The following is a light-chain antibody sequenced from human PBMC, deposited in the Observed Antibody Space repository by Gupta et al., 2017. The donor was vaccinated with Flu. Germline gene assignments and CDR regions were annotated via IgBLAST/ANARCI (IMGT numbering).Light chain of an antibody. CDR3: SSFVVTHEDV. CDR1: SIDIGAYNF. V-gene: IGLV2-11*03. Sequence: SVTISCTGTSIDIGAYNFVSWYQQHPGKAPKLIIYDVNKRPSGVPDRFSGSKSGSTASLTLSELQFEDEAYYYCSSFVVTHEDVFGPGTKVTVL. CDR2: DVN. J-gene: IGLJ1*01.